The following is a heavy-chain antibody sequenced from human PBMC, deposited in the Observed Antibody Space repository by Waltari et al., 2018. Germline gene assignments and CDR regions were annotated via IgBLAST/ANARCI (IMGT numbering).Heavy chain of an antibody. V-gene: IGHV3-9*01. CDR3: TSDAFGNSIGGVFDY. Sequence: EVQLVESGGGLVQPGRSLRLSCVGSGFSFAARAVHWVRQVPGKGLEWVSGINWNSGNIGYADSVKGRFTISRDNAKNSLYLQINSVRTEDTALYYCTSDAFGNSIGGVFDYWGQGTLVNVSS. CDR1: GFSFAARA. D-gene: IGHD3-3*01. CDR2: INWNSGNI. J-gene: IGHJ4*02.